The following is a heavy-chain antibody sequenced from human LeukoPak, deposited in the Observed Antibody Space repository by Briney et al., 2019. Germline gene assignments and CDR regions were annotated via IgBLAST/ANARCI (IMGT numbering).Heavy chain of an antibody. CDR3: AKDLYYDSSGYYVPFDY. V-gene: IGHV3-30*18. D-gene: IGHD3-22*01. Sequence: PGGTLRLSCAASGFTFSSYSMNWVRQAPGKGLEWVAVISYDGSNKYYADSVKGRFTISRDNSKNTLYLQMNSLRAEDTAVYYCAKDLYYDSSGYYVPFDYWGQGTLVTVSS. CDR2: ISYDGSNK. CDR1: GFTFSSYS. J-gene: IGHJ4*02.